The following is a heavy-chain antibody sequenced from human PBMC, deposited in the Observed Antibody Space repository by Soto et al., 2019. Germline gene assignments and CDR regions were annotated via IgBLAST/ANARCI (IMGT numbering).Heavy chain of an antibody. V-gene: IGHV4-61*01. CDR2: IYYSGST. Sequence: PXETLSLTCTVSGGSVSSGSYYWSWIRQPPGKGLEWIGYIYYSGSTNYNPSLKSRVTISVDTSKNQFSLKLSSVTAADTAVYYCASDHTDYTDYYYGMDVWGQGTTVTVSS. CDR3: ASDHTDYTDYYYGMDV. CDR1: GGSVSSGSYY. D-gene: IGHD4-4*01. J-gene: IGHJ6*02.